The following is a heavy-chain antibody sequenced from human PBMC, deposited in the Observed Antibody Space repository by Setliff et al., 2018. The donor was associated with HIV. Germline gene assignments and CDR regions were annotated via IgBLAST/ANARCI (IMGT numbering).Heavy chain of an antibody. CDR3: AVSPDGDCATTKCANWFDP. Sequence: PGGSLRLSCAASGFIFSGSAMHWVRQASGKGLEWVGRIRSKDNNYVTTYAASVKGRFTISRDDSQNTAYLQMNSLRTEDTAVYFCAVSPDGDCATTKCANWFDPWGQGTQVTVSS. D-gene: IGHD4-17*01. CDR2: IRSKDNNYVT. CDR1: GFIFSGSA. V-gene: IGHV3-73*01. J-gene: IGHJ5*02.